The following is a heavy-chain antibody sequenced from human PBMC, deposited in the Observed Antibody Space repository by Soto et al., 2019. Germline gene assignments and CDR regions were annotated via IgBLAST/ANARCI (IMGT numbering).Heavy chain of an antibody. V-gene: IGHV1-69*01. CDR1: GGTFSSYA. CDR3: AREVSSSPEGNYYYYYGMDV. Sequence: QVQLVQSGAEVKKPGSSVKVSCKASGGTFSSYAISWVRQAPGQGLEWMGGIIPIFGTANYAQKFRGRVTITADESTSTAYMELSSLRSEDTAVYYCAREVSSSPEGNYYYYYGMDVWGQGTTVTVSS. J-gene: IGHJ6*02. CDR2: IIPIFGTA. D-gene: IGHD6-6*01.